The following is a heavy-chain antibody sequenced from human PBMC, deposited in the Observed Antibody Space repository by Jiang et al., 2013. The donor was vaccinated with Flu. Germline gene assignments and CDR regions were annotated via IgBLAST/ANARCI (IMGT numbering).Heavy chain of an antibody. D-gene: IGHD3-22*01. CDR2: TYYRSKWYN. Sequence: QTLSLTCAISGDSVSSNSAAWNWIRQSPSRGLEWLGRTYYRSKWYNDYAVSVKSRITINPDTSKNQFSLQLNSVTPEDTAVYYCARVGPGNYYDSSGSNALNWFDPGPGNPGHRLL. V-gene: IGHV6-1*01. CDR3: ARVGPGNYYDSSGSNALNWFDP. J-gene: IGHJ5*02. CDR1: GDSVSSNSAA.